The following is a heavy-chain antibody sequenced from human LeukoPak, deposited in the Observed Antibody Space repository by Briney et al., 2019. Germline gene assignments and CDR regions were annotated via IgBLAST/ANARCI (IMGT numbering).Heavy chain of an antibody. CDR2: IWYDGSNK. CDR1: GFTFSSYG. Sequence: PGGSLRLSCAASGFTFSSYGMHWVRQAPGKGPEWVAVIWYDGSNKYYADSVKGRFTISRDNSKNTLYLQMNSLRAEDTAVYYCAKDGGYCSGGSCYSGVFVHYWGQGTLVTVSS. D-gene: IGHD2-15*01. V-gene: IGHV3-33*06. CDR3: AKDGGYCSGGSCYSGVFVHY. J-gene: IGHJ4*02.